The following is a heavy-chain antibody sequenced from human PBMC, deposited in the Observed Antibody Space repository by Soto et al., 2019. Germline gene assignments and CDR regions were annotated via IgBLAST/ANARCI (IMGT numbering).Heavy chain of an antibody. CDR3: AKDRTPSYYDSSGYFDY. D-gene: IGHD3-22*01. CDR2: ISGSGGST. V-gene: IGHV3-23*01. J-gene: IGHJ4*02. CDR1: GLTLSRYP. Sequence: GAPKDSSAASGLTLSRYPMTGVRPGPGKGLGWVSAISGSGGSTYYADSVKGRFTISRDNSKNTPYLQMNSLRAEDTAVYYGAKDRTPSYYDSSGYFDYWRQGTLVTVSS.